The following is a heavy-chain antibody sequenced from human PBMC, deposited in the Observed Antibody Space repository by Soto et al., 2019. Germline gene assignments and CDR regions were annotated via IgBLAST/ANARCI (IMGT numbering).Heavy chain of an antibody. CDR2: IWYDGSNK. CDR1: GFTFSSYG. Sequence: GGSLRLSCAASGFTFSSYGMHWVRQAPGKGLEWVAVIWYDGSNKYYADSVKGRFTISRDNSKNTLYLQMNSLRAEDTAVYYCARGKPYDLNYFDYWGQGTLVTVSS. CDR3: ARGKPYDLNYFDY. J-gene: IGHJ4*02. V-gene: IGHV3-33*01. D-gene: IGHD3-16*01.